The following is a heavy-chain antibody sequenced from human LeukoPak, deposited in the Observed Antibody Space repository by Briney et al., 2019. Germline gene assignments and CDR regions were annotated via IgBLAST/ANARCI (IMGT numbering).Heavy chain of an antibody. J-gene: IGHJ6*02. CDR3: TSYYDPQDYYYYNMDV. V-gene: IGHV3-73*01. Sequence: GGSLKLSCAASGLTFSGSAMHWVRQASGKGLEWVGRIRSKVNSYATAYAASVKGRFTISRDDSKNTAYLQMNSLKTEDTAVYYCTSYYDPQDYYYYNMDVWGQGTTVTVSS. D-gene: IGHD3-22*01. CDR1: GLTFSGSA. CDR2: IRSKVNSYAT.